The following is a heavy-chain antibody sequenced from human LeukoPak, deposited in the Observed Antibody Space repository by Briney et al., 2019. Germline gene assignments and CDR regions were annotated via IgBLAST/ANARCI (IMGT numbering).Heavy chain of an antibody. CDR3: AKGANLRYFDWLHFDY. CDR1: GFTFSSYA. V-gene: IGHV3-30*04. D-gene: IGHD3-9*01. Sequence: SLRLSCAASGFTFSSYAMHWVRQAPGKGLEWVAVISYDGSNKYYADSVKGRFTISRDNSKNTLSLQMNSLRAEDTAVYYCAKGANLRYFDWLHFDYWAREPWSPSPQ. CDR2: ISYDGSNK. J-gene: IGHJ4*02.